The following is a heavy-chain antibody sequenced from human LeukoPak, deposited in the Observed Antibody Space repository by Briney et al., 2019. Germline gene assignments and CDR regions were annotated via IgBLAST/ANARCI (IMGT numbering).Heavy chain of an antibody. CDR1: GFIFSSYG. J-gene: IGHJ5*02. CDR3: AGDGDGFDP. V-gene: IGHV3-30*02. CDR2: IRYDGSNE. Sequence: PGGSLRLSCAASGFIFSSYGMHWVHQAPGKGLEWVAFIRYDGSNEYYADSVKGRFTISRDNSRNTLYLQMNSLRAEDTAVYYCAGDGDGFDPWGQGTLVTVSS. D-gene: IGHD2-21*01.